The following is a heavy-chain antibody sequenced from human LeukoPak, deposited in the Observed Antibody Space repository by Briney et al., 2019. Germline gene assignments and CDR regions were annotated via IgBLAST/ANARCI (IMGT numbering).Heavy chain of an antibody. V-gene: IGHV4-34*01. Sequence: SETLSLTCAVYGGSFSGYYWSWIRQPPGKGLERIGEINHSGSTNYNPSLKSRVTITVDTSKNQFSLKLSSVTAADTAVYYCARRRGIYCGSTSCRTIDYWGQGTLVTVSS. J-gene: IGHJ4*02. CDR2: INHSGST. CDR1: GGSFSGYY. D-gene: IGHD2-2*01. CDR3: ARRRGIYCGSTSCRTIDY.